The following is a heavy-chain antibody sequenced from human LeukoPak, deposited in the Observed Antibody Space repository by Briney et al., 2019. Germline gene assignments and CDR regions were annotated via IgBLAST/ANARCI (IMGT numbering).Heavy chain of an antibody. D-gene: IGHD6-13*01. CDR2: ISSSGSTI. V-gene: IGHV3-48*03. CDR3: ASELAAAAGAIDY. J-gene: IGHJ4*02. Sequence: GGSLRLSCAASGFTFSSYEMNWVRQAPGKGLEWVSYISSSGSTIYYADSVKGRFTISRDNAKNSLYLQMNSLRAEDTAVYYYASELAAAAGAIDYWGQGTLVTVSS. CDR1: GFTFSSYE.